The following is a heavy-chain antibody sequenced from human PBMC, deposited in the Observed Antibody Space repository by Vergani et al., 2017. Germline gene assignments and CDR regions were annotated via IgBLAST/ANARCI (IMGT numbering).Heavy chain of an antibody. Sequence: DVHLAESGGGFFQPGGSLRLSCSVSGFSFNSYWMHWVRQVPGKGLLWVSRIKSDGSITAYADSVKGRFTISRDNAQNTLYLQMNSLRAEDTAVYYCERDLYCGVDCYSYWGQGTLVTVSS. J-gene: IGHJ4*02. CDR2: IKSDGSIT. CDR3: ERDLYCGVDCYSY. CDR1: GFSFNSYW. D-gene: IGHD2-21*02. V-gene: IGHV3-74*03.